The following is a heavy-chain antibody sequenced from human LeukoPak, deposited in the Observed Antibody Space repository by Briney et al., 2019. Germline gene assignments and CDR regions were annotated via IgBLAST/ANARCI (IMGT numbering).Heavy chain of an antibody. CDR1: GGSISSSIYY. CDR3: ARDPGDYYYGMDV. Sequence: KPSETLSLTCSVSGGSISSSIYYWGWIRQPPGKGLEWIGSIYYSGSTYYNPSLKSRVTISVDTSKNQFFLKLRSVTAADTAVYYCARDPGDYYYGMDVWGQGTTVTVSS. V-gene: IGHV4-39*07. CDR2: IYYSGST. J-gene: IGHJ6*02. D-gene: IGHD3-10*01.